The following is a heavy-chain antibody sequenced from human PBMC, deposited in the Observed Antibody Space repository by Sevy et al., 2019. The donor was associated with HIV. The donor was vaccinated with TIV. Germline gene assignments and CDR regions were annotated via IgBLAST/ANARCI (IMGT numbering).Heavy chain of an antibody. CDR2: ISYDGSNK. CDR3: ARDRYYGSGSYYTFDY. V-gene: IGHV3-30-3*01. Sequence: GGSLRLSCAASGFTFSSYAMHWVRQAPGKGLEWVAVISYDGSNKYYADSVKGRFTISRDNSKNTLYLQMNSLRVEDTAVYYCARDRYYGSGSYYTFDYWGQEPWSPSPQ. D-gene: IGHD3-10*01. CDR1: GFTFSSYA. J-gene: IGHJ4*01.